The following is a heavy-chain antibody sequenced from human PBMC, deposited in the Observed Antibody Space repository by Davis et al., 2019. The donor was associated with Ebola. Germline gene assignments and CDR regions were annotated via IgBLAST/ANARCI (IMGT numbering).Heavy chain of an antibody. J-gene: IGHJ5*02. CDR2: ISAYNGNT. Sequence: ASVKVSCKASGYTFTSYGISWVRQAPGQGLEWMGWISAYNGNTNYAQKLQGRVTMTTDTSTSTVYMELSSLRSEDTAVYYCARDRDSSSSPWFDPWGQGTLVTVSS. CDR1: GYTFTSYG. D-gene: IGHD6-6*01. CDR3: ARDRDSSSSPWFDP. V-gene: IGHV1-18*01.